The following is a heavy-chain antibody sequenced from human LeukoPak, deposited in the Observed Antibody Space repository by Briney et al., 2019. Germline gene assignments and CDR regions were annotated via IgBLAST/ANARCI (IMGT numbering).Heavy chain of an antibody. CDR3: AKEQWLVRAVDY. V-gene: IGHV3-30*18. Sequence: GGSLRFSCAASGFTFSSYGMHWVRQAPGKGLEWVAVISYDGSNKYYADSVEGRFTISRDNSKNTLYLQMNSLRAEDTAVYYCAKEQWLVRAVDYWGQGTLVTVSS. J-gene: IGHJ4*02. D-gene: IGHD6-19*01. CDR1: GFTFSSYG. CDR2: ISYDGSNK.